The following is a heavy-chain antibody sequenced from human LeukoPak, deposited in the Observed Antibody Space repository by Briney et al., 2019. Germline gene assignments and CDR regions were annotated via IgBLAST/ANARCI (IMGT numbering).Heavy chain of an antibody. D-gene: IGHD1-26*01. V-gene: IGHV4-31*03. J-gene: IGHJ4*02. CDR1: GGSISSGGYQ. CDR2: IYYSGST. CDR3: ARGANYFDY. Sequence: KPSETLSLTCTVSGGSISSGGYQWSWIRQHPGKGLEWIGYIYYSGSTYYNPSLKGRVTISVDTSTNQFSLKSSSVTAAETAVYYCARGANYFDYWGQGTLVTVSS.